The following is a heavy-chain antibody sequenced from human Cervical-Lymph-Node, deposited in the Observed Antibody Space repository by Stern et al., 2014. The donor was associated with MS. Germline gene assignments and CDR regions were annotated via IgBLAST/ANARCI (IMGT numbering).Heavy chain of an antibody. CDR3: AKEGWLVDH. J-gene: IGHJ4*02. Sequence: EVQLVESGGGLVQPGGSLRLSCAASGLTFSSYAMTWVRQAPGKGLEWVSAITNSGGSTYFADSVKGRFTVSRDNSKNMLYLQMNSLRVEDTAVYYCAKEGWLVDHWGQGTLVTVSS. CDR2: ITNSGGST. CDR1: GLTFSSYA. D-gene: IGHD6-19*01. V-gene: IGHV3-23*04.